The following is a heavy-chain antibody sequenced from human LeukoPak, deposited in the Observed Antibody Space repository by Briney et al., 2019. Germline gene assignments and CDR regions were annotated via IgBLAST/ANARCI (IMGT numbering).Heavy chain of an antibody. D-gene: IGHD6-13*01. CDR2: IKQDGSEK. Sequence: PGGSLRLSCAASEFIFSGNWMNWVRQAPGKGLEWVANIKQDGSEKQYVDSVRGRFTISRDNAKNSLYLQMNSLRVEDTAVYYCARDGFVGAADYWGQGTLVTVSS. V-gene: IGHV3-7*01. CDR3: ARDGFVGAADY. J-gene: IGHJ4*02. CDR1: EFIFSGNW.